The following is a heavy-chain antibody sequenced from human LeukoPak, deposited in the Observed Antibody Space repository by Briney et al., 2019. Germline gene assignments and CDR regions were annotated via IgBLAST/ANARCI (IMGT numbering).Heavy chain of an antibody. J-gene: IGHJ3*02. V-gene: IGHV4-39*01. Sequence: SETLSLTCTVSGGSIHSSTYYWGWIRQPPGKGLEWIGSIYYSGNTYYNPSLKSRLTISVDTSKNQFSLRLSSVTAADTAVYYCETQAVAGTFDIWGQGTMVTVSS. CDR1: GGSIHSSTYY. CDR3: ETQAVAGTFDI. CDR2: IYYSGNT. D-gene: IGHD6-19*01.